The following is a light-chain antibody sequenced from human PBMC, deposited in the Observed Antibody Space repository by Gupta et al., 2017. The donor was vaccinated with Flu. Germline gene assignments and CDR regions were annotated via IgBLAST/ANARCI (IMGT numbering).Light chain of an antibody. J-gene: IGLJ3*02. CDR2: EGS. V-gene: IGLV2-23*03. Sequence: KLIIYEGSKRPSGVSNRFSGSKSGNTASLTISGLQAEDEAAYYCCSYGGSGTFLVFGGGTRVTVL. CDR3: CSYGGSGTFLV.